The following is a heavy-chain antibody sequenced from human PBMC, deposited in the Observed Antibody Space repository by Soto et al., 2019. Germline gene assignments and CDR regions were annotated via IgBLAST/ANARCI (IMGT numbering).Heavy chain of an antibody. CDR1: GFTFSSYA. Sequence: GGSLRLSCAASGFTFSSYAMHWVRQAPGKGLEWVAVISYDGSNKYSADSVKGRFTISRDNSKNTLYLQMNSLRAEDTAVYSCARGVAGSYFDYWGQGTLVTVSS. J-gene: IGHJ4*02. CDR3: ARGVAGSYFDY. V-gene: IGHV3-30-3*01. CDR2: ISYDGSNK. D-gene: IGHD3-16*01.